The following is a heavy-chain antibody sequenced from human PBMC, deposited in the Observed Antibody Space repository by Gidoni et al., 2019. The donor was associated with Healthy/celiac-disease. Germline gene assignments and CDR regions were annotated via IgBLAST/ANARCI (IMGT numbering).Heavy chain of an antibody. Sequence: EVQLVESGGGLVQPGGSLRLSCAASGFTFSSYSMNWVRQAPGKGLEWVSYISSSSSTIYYADSVKGRFTISRDNAKNSLYLQMNSLRAEDTAVYYCARVPAHRYSYGPDDAFDIWGQGTMVTVSS. CDR2: ISSSSSTI. CDR3: ARVPAHRYSYGPDDAFDI. CDR1: GFTFSSYS. V-gene: IGHV3-48*04. D-gene: IGHD5-18*01. J-gene: IGHJ3*02.